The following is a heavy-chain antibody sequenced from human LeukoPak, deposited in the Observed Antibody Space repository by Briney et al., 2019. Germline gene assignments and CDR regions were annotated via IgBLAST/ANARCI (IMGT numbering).Heavy chain of an antibody. CDR2: ISAYNGNT. D-gene: IGHD3-10*01. Sequence: ASVNVSFKASGYTFTNYGISWVRQAPGQGLEWMGWISAYNGNTNYAQKLQGRVTMTTDTSTSTAYMELRSLRSDDTDVYYCARDYRSGSYYPGYWVQGTLVTVSS. CDR3: ARDYRSGSYYPGY. CDR1: GYTFTNYG. J-gene: IGHJ4*02. V-gene: IGHV1-18*01.